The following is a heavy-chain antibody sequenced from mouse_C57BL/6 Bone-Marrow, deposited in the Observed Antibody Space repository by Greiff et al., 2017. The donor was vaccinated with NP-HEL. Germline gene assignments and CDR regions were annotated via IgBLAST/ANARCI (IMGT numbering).Heavy chain of an antibody. CDR2: IWRGGST. CDR1: GFSLTSYG. D-gene: IGHD1-1*01. V-gene: IGHV2-5*01. Sequence: VKLVESGPGLVQPSQSLSITCTVSGFSLTSYGVHWVRQSPGKGLEWLGVIWRGGSTDYNAAFMSRLSITKDNSKSQVFFKMNSLQADDTAIYYCAKKPYYYGSSYYAMDYWGQGTSVTVSS. CDR3: AKKPYYYGSSYYAMDY. J-gene: IGHJ4*01.